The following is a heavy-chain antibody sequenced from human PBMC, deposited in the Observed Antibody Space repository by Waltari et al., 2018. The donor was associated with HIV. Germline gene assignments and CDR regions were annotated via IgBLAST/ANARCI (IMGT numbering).Heavy chain of an antibody. D-gene: IGHD6-19*01. CDR3: GGGRDSREQRLVAGFDF. CDR1: DGSFSDYY. CDR2: INHRGTH. V-gene: IGHV4-34*01. Sequence: QVQLQQWGAGLLKPSETLSLTCAVYDGSFSDYYWVWIRQSPEKGLEWIGEINHRGTHDYNPSLKSRVTISSDMSKRQFTLKLKSVSVADTALYCCGGGRDSREQRLVAGFDFWGRGTLVTVSS. J-gene: IGHJ4*02.